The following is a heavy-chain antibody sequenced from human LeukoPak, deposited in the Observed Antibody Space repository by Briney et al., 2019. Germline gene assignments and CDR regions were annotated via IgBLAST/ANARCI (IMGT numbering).Heavy chain of an antibody. CDR3: ASALSARQTNQFDY. J-gene: IGHJ4*02. CDR1: GFTFSSYG. Sequence: PGGSLRLSCAASGFTFSSYGMHWVRQAPGKGLEWVAVIWYDGSNKYYADSVKGRFTISRDNSKNTLYLQMNSLRAEDTAVYYCASALSARQTNQFDYWGQGTLVTVSS. V-gene: IGHV3-33*01. CDR2: IWYDGSNK. D-gene: IGHD6-6*01.